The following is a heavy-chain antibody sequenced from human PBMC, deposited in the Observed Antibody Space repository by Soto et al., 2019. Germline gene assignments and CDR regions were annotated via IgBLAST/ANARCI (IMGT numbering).Heavy chain of an antibody. D-gene: IGHD6-13*01. V-gene: IGHV3-30*18. Sequence: QVQLVESGGGVVQPGRSLRLSCAASGFTFNNYGMHWVRQAPGTGLEWVAVISNDGSDKYYADSVKGRLTISRDNSKNTVYLQMNSLRAEETAVYYCAKDQGIAASHGIDWGQGTMVTVSS. CDR3: AKDQGIAASHGID. CDR2: ISNDGSDK. CDR1: GFTFNNYG. J-gene: IGHJ3*01.